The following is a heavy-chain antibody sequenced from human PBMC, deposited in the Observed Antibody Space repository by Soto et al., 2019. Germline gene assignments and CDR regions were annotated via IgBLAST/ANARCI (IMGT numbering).Heavy chain of an antibody. Sequence: QVQLVQSGAEVKKPGSSVTVSCKASGGTFSDYAFSWVRQAPGHGLEWLGGIMPIFGAPDYAQKFQGRVTIIAYESTRTAYVELRRLRSGAVAVYYCASWLREAGIGYYCYGMDGCRQGTTVTVSS. CDR1: GGTFSDYA. CDR3: ASWLREAGIGYYCYGMDG. D-gene: IGHD6-19*01. CDR2: IMPIFGAP. J-gene: IGHJ6*01. V-gene: IGHV1-69*12.